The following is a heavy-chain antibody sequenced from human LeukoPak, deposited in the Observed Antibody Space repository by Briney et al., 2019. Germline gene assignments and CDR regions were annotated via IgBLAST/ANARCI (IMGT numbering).Heavy chain of an antibody. J-gene: IGHJ4*02. V-gene: IGHV1-46*01. Sequence: GASVKVSCKASGYTFTSYYMHWVRQAPGQGLEWMGIINPSGGSTSYAQKFQGRVTMTRDMSTNTVYMELSSLRSEDTAVYYCALNYYDSSGYYYYFDYWGQGTLVTVSS. CDR2: INPSGGST. D-gene: IGHD3-22*01. CDR1: GYTFTSYY. CDR3: ALNYYDSSGYYYYFDY.